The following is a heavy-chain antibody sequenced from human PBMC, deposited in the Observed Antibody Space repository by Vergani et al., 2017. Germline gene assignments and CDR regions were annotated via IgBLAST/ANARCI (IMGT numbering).Heavy chain of an antibody. D-gene: IGHD1-1*01. CDR3: VRVKGSNWNDHLYDI. J-gene: IGHJ3*02. CDR2: IRNKANDYTT. Sequence: VHLVESGGGVVQPGGSLRLSCVASGFTFSHYSMNWVRQAPGKGLEWVGRIRNKANDYTTQYAASVKGRFTISRDDSKSYLYLQMNSLQTEDTALYYCVRVKGSNWNDHLYDIWGEGTLVTVSS. CDR1: GFTFSHYS. V-gene: IGHV3-72*01.